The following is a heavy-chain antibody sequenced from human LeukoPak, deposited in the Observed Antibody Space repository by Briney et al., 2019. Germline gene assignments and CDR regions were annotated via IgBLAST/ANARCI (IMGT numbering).Heavy chain of an antibody. CDR3: TRNTVTVHFDY. V-gene: IGHV3-49*03. CDR1: GFTFDDYA. CDR2: IRSKAFGGTP. J-gene: IGHJ4*02. D-gene: IGHD4-17*01. Sequence: GGSLRLSCSASGFTFDDYAVSWFRQAPGKGLEWVGFIRSKAFGGTPEYAASVRGRFTISRDDSKSIAYLQMTSLKTEDTAVYYCTRNTVTVHFDYWSQGTLVTVSS.